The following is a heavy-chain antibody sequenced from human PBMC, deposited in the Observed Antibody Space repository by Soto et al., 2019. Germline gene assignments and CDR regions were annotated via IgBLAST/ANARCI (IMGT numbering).Heavy chain of an antibody. CDR2: ISAHNGNT. Sequence: QVHLVQSGAEVKKSGASVKVSCKGSGYDFTTYGITWVRQAPGQGLEWMAWISAHNGNTDYAQKLQGRVTVTRDTSTSTAYMELRSLRSDDTAVYXCARGRYGDYWGQGALVTVSS. V-gene: IGHV1-18*01. CDR3: ARGRYGDY. CDR1: GYDFTTYG. D-gene: IGHD1-1*01. J-gene: IGHJ4*02.